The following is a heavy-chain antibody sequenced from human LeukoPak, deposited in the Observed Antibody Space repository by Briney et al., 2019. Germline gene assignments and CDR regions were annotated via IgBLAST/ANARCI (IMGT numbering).Heavy chain of an antibody. CDR2: ITTFSGYI. CDR3: AREGGGTPTEAFDI. CDR1: GFTFSTYT. V-gene: IGHV3-21*01. Sequence: PGGSLRLSCAASGFTFSTYTMNWVRQAPGKGLEWVSSITTFSGYIYYADSVKGRFSISTNNAKNSLYLQMDSLRAEDTAVYYCAREGGGTPTEAFDIWGQGTVVTVSS. D-gene: IGHD3-16*01. J-gene: IGHJ3*02.